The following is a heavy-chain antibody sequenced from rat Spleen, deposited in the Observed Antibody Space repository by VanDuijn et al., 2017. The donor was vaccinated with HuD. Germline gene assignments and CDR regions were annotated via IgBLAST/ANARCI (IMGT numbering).Heavy chain of an antibody. V-gene: IGHV2S12*01. CDR3: ASGIHDF. J-gene: IGHJ2*01. CDR2: ISSGGNT. CDR1: GFSLTSNG. Sequence: QVQLVESGPGLVQPSQTLSLTCTVSGFSLTSNGISWVRQPPGKGLEWIAAISSGGNTYYNSALKSRLSISRDTSRDQFFLKMSSLQIEDTAMYFCASGIHDFWGQVVMVTVSS. D-gene: IGHD1-4*01.